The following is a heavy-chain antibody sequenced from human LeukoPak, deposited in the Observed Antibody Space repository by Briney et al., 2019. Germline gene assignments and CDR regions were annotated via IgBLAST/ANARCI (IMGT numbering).Heavy chain of an antibody. CDR3: AGGDADYGSFDP. CDR1: GGTFSNYG. V-gene: IGHV1-69*06. J-gene: IGHJ5*02. D-gene: IGHD4/OR15-4a*01. CDR2: INPVIGAA. Sequence: SVKVSCKASGGTFSNYGIRWVRQAPGQGLGWMGGINPVIGAANYAQKFQGRVTLTADTSTSTAHMELSSLRSEDTAVYYCAGGDADYGSFDPWGQGTLFTVSS.